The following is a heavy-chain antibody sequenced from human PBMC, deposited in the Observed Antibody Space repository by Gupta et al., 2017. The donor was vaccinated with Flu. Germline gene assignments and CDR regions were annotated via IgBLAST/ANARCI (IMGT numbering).Heavy chain of an antibody. CDR2: IYYSGST. D-gene: IGHD2-15*01. J-gene: IGHJ4*02. V-gene: IGHV4-59*08. Sequence: QVQLQESGPGLVKPSETLSLTCTVSGVSISSYYWSWIRQPPGKGLEWIGYIYYSGSTNYNPSLKSRVTISVDTSKNQFSLKLSSVTAADTAVYYCARVVVVAYSPFDYWGQGTLVTVSP. CDR3: ARVVVVAYSPFDY. CDR1: GVSISSYY.